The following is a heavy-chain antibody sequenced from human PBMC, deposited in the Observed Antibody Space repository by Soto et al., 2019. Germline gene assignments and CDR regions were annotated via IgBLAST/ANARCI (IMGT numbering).Heavy chain of an antibody. D-gene: IGHD6-19*01. CDR1: GFTFSSYS. CDR3: ARDLGLAVAHYFDY. V-gene: IGHV3-48*02. Sequence: HPGGSLRLSCAASGFTFSSYSMNWVRQAPGKGLEWVSYISSSSTIYYADSVKGRFTISRDNAKNSLYLQMNSLRDEDTAVYYCARDLGLAVAHYFDYWGQGTLVTVSS. J-gene: IGHJ4*02. CDR2: ISSSSTI.